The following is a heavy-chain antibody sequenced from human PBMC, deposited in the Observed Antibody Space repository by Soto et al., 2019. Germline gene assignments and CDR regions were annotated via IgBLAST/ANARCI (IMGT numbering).Heavy chain of an antibody. Sequence: EGRLVESGGGLVQPGGSLRLSCAASGFTFSNFWVHWVRQAPGKGLVWVSRASPDGSSTSYADSVKGRFTISRDNAKNMLYMEMNSLRAEDTAVYYCASHGSGDYFWFDPWGQGTLVTVSS. CDR1: GFTFSNFW. CDR3: ASHGSGDYFWFDP. V-gene: IGHV3-74*01. J-gene: IGHJ5*02. CDR2: ASPDGSST. D-gene: IGHD4-17*01.